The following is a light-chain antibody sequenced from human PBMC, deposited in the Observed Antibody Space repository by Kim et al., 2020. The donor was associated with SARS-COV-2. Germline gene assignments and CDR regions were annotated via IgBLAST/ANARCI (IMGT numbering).Light chain of an antibody. CDR2: KAS. CDR3: QQYSTYSWA. J-gene: IGKJ1*01. CDR1: QSISSW. Sequence: ASVGDRVTITCRASQSISSWLAWYQQKPGKAPNLLIYKASSLESGVPSRFSGGGSGTEFTLTISSLQPDDFATYYCQQYSTYSWAFGQGTKMDIK. V-gene: IGKV1-5*03.